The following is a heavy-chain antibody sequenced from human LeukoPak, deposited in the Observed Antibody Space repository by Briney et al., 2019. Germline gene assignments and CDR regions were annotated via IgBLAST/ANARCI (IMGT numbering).Heavy chain of an antibody. V-gene: IGHV3-7*01. Sequence: GGSLRLSCAASGFTFSSYWMSWVRQAPGKGLEWVANIKQDGSEKYYVDSVKGRFTISRDNAKNSLYLQMNSLRAEDTAVYYCARDQIVVVPAARGYYFDYWGQGALVTVSS. CDR3: ARDQIVVVPAARGYYFDY. CDR2: IKQDGSEK. D-gene: IGHD2-2*01. J-gene: IGHJ4*02. CDR1: GFTFSSYW.